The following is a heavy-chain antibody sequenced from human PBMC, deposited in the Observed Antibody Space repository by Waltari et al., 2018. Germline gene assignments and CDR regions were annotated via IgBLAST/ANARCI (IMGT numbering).Heavy chain of an antibody. CDR1: GFKCGSFE. CDR2: IGTSDRSI. CDR3: ARVGGYYYYYMDV. Sequence: EVQPVESGGGLEQLGGSLRLSCAGSGFKCGSFEMLWVRQAPGKGLEWVSYIGTSDRSIYYADSVRGRFTISRDNAKNSLYLHMNNLRAEDTAVYYCARVGGYYYYYMDVWGKGTTVTVSS. V-gene: IGHV3-48*03. D-gene: IGHD3-16*01. J-gene: IGHJ6*03.